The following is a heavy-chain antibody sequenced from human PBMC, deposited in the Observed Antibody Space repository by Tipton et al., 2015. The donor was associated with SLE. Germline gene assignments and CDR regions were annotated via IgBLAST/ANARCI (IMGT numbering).Heavy chain of an antibody. D-gene: IGHD3-10*01. CDR2: IYYSGTT. CDR3: ARGREFYGSGSYKY. CDR1: GGSISSGDYY. Sequence: TLSLTCTVSGGSISSGDYYWSWIRQPPGRGLEWIGSIYYSGTTYYNPSLKSRVTISVDTSKNQFSLELSSVTAADTAVYYCARGREFYGSGSYKYWGQGTLVTVSS. J-gene: IGHJ4*02. V-gene: IGHV4-39*07.